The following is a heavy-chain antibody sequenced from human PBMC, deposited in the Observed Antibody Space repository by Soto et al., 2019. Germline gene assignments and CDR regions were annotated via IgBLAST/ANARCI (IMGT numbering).Heavy chain of an antibody. D-gene: IGHD3-16*01. J-gene: IGHJ6*02. Sequence: GGSLRLSCAASGFTFSNAWMNWVRQAPGKGLEWVGRIKSKTDGGTTDYAAPVKGRFTISRDDSKNTLYLQMNSLKTEDTAVYYCTTGGGLFAKYDYYYYGIDVWGQGTTVTVSS. V-gene: IGHV3-15*07. CDR3: TTGGGLFAKYDYYYYGIDV. CDR2: IKSKTDGGTT. CDR1: GFTFSNAW.